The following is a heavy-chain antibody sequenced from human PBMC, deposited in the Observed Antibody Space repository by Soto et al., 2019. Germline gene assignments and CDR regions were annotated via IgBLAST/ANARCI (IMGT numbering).Heavy chain of an antibody. CDR2: INPYNGNT. J-gene: IGHJ4*02. CDR1: GYTFTSCG. D-gene: IGHD6-13*01. CDR3: ARVGVGLAAPRVWPY. Sequence: ASVKVSCKASGYTFTSCGISWVRQAPGQGLEWMAWINPYNGNTKYSDKFLGRVTVTSDTSTATAYMEVRGLTSDDTAVFYCARVGVGLAAPRVWPYWGQGTPVTVSS. V-gene: IGHV1-18*01.